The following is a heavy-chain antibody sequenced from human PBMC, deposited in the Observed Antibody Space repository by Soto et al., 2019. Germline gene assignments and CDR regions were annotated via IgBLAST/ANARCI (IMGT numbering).Heavy chain of an antibody. D-gene: IGHD3-3*01. CDR2: ISAYNGNT. CDR3: ARQYYDFWSGYYGSFDY. V-gene: IGHV1-18*01. J-gene: IGHJ4*02. CDR1: GYTFTSYG. Sequence: GASVKVSCKASGYTFTSYGISWVRQAPGQGLEWMGWISAYNGNTNYAQKLQGRVTMTTDTSTSTAYMELRSLRSDDTAVYYCARQYYDFWSGYYGSFDYWGQGTLVTVS.